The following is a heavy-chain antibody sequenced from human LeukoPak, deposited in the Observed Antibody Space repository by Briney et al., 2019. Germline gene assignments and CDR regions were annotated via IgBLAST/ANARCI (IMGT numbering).Heavy chain of an antibody. D-gene: IGHD5-12*01. V-gene: IGHV3-30*03. CDR2: ISYDGSNK. Sequence: PGGSLRLSCAASGFTFSSYGMHWVRQAPGKGLEWVAVISYDGSNKYYADSVKGRFTISRDNSKNTLYLQMNSLRAEDTAVYYCARGGYSGSYYYYYMDVWGKGTTVTVSS. CDR3: ARGGYSGSYYYYYMDV. CDR1: GFTFSSYG. J-gene: IGHJ6*03.